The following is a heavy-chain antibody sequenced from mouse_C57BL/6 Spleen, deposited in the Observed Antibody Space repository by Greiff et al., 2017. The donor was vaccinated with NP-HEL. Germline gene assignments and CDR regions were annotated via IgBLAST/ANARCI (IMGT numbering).Heavy chain of an antibody. D-gene: IGHD2-5*01. CDR1: GYAFSSSW. J-gene: IGHJ2*01. V-gene: IGHV1-82*01. CDR2: IYPGDGDT. Sequence: VQLVESGPELVKPGASVKISCKASGYAFSSSWMNWVKQRPGKGLEWIGRIYPGDGDTNYNGKFKGKATLTADKSSSTAYMQLSSLTSEDSAVYFCARSGAYYSNYVFFDYWGQGTTLTVSS. CDR3: ARSGAYYSNYVFFDY.